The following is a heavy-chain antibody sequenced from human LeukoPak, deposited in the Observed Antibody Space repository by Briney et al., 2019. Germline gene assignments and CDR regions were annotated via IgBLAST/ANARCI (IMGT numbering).Heavy chain of an antibody. J-gene: IGHJ4*02. Sequence: GGSLRLSCAASEFDFSSHAMTWVRQAPGKGLEWVSAISNNGGYTYYADSVQGRFTISRDNSKSTLCLQMNSLRAEDTAVYYCAKQLGYCSDGSCYFPYWGQGTPVTVSS. CDR3: AKQLGYCSDGSCYFPY. CDR2: ISNNGGYT. D-gene: IGHD2-15*01. V-gene: IGHV3-23*01. CDR1: EFDFSSHA.